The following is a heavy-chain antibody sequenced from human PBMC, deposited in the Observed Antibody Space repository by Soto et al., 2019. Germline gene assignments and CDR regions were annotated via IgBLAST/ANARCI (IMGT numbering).Heavy chain of an antibody. CDR3: ARRGSGSDYDY. V-gene: IGHV3-23*01. D-gene: IGHD1-26*01. CDR1: GFTFSSYA. J-gene: IGHJ4*02. Sequence: EVQLLESGGGLVQPGGSLRLSCAASGFTFSSYAMRWVRQAPVKGLEWVSAISGSGGSTYYADSVKGRFTISRDNSKNTLYVQMNSLSAEDTAVYYCARRGSGSDYDYWGQGTLVTVSS. CDR2: ISGSGGST.